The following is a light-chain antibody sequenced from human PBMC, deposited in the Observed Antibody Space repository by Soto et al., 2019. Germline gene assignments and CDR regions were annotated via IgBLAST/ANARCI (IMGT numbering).Light chain of an antibody. V-gene: IGKV1-27*01. J-gene: IGKJ1*01. Sequence: DIQMTQSPSALSASEGDRVTITCRASQVIGNYLAWYQQKPGKVPKLLIYGAYTLQSGVPSRFSGSGSGTDFTLTISSLQPEDVAFYYCQKYDSAPPTFGQGTKVDI. CDR2: GAY. CDR1: QVIGNY. CDR3: QKYDSAPPT.